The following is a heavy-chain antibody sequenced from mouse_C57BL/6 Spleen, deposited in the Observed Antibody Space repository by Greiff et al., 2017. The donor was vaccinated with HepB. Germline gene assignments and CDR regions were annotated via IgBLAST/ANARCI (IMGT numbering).Heavy chain of an antibody. CDR2: ISYSGST. D-gene: IGHD1-1*02. Sequence: EVKLVESGPGMVKPSQSLSLTCTVTGYSITSGYDWHWIRHFPGNKLEWMGYISYSGSTNYNPSLKSRISITHDTSKNHFFLKLNSVTTEDTATYYCARGGGSYYFDYWGQGTSVTVSS. CDR3: ARGGGSYYFDY. V-gene: IGHV3-1*01. J-gene: IGHJ4*01. CDR1: GYSITSGYD.